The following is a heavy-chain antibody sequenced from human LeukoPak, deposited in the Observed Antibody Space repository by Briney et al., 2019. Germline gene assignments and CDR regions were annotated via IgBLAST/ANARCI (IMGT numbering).Heavy chain of an antibody. D-gene: IGHD3-10*01. Sequence: GGSLTLSCEGSGFSVSTNYMNWVRQAPGKGLEWVSILYSGSSTYYTDSVKGRFTVSREDSKNTLYLHMTSLGVEDTAVYYCARVGDHYHWYLDVWGRGTLVTVSS. J-gene: IGHJ2*01. CDR2: LYSGSST. V-gene: IGHV3-53*01. CDR1: GFSVSTNY. CDR3: ARVGDHYHWYLDV.